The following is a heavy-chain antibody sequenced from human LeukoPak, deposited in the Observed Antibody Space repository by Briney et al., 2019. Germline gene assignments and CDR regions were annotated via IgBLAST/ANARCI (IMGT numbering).Heavy chain of an antibody. D-gene: IGHD2-15*01. Sequence: ASVKVSCKVSGYTLTELSMHWVRQAPGKGLEWMGGFDLEDGETIYAQKFQGRVTMTEDTSTDTAYMELSSLRSEDTAVYYCATPLPPYCSGGSCYPRNWFDPWGQGTLVTVSS. J-gene: IGHJ5*02. CDR2: FDLEDGET. V-gene: IGHV1-24*01. CDR1: GYTLTELS. CDR3: ATPLPPYCSGGSCYPRNWFDP.